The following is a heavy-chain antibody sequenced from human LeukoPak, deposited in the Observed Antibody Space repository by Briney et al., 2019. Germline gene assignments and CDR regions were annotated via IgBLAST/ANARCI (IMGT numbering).Heavy chain of an antibody. D-gene: IGHD1-26*01. V-gene: IGHV3-23*01. J-gene: IGHJ4*02. CDR2: ISGSGGST. CDR3: AKGRSGSYYYFDY. CDR1: GFTFSSYS. Sequence: PGGSLRLSCAASGFTFSSYSMNWVRQAPGKGLEWVSAISGSGGSTYYADSVKGRFTISRDNSKNTLYLQMNSLRAEDTAVYYCAKGRSGSYYYFDYWGQGTLVTVSS.